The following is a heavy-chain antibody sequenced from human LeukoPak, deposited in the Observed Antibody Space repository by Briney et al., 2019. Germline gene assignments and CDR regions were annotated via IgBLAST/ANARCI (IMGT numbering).Heavy chain of an antibody. CDR2: VYPGDSDT. CDR1: GYSFTSHW. V-gene: IGHV5-51*01. Sequence: GESLKISCKASGYSFTSHWIGWVRQMPGKGLEWMGIVYPGDSDTRYSPSFQGQVTISADKSISTAYLQWSSLKASDTAMYYCARADYDSSGYYYLDYWGQGTLVTVSS. J-gene: IGHJ4*02. D-gene: IGHD3-22*01. CDR3: ARADYDSSGYYYLDY.